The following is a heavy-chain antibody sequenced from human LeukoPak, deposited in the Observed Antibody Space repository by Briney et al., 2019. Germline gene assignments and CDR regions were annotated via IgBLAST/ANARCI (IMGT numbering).Heavy chain of an antibody. Sequence: GGSLRLSCAVSGITLSNYGMSWVRQAPGKGLEWVAGISDSGGRTNYADSVKGRFTISRDNSKNSLYLQMSSLRAEDAAVYFCAKRSGNAYGPFDLWGQGTLVTVSS. J-gene: IGHJ4*02. V-gene: IGHV3-23*01. D-gene: IGHD1-1*01. CDR3: AKRSGNAYGPFDL. CDR2: ISDSGGRT. CDR1: GITLSNYG.